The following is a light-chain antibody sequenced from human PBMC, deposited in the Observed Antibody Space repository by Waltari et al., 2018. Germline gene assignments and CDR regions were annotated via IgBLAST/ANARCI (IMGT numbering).Light chain of an antibody. J-gene: IGLJ3*02. V-gene: IGLV1-47*01. CDR3: AAWDDSLSVWV. CDR1: RSNIGNNY. CDR2: RSY. Sequence: QSVLTQPPSASGTPGQRVTISCSGGRSNIGNNYVFWYQQFPGTAPKLLIYRSYQRPSGVPDRFSVSKSGTSASLAISGLRSEDEADYYCAAWDDSLSVWVFGGGTKLTVL.